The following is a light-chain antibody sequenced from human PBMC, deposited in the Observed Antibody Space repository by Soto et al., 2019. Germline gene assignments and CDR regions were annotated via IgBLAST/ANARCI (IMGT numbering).Light chain of an antibody. CDR1: QSVSSSY. V-gene: IGKV3-20*01. CDR3: QQYGSSPGT. CDR2: GAS. J-gene: IGKJ1*01. Sequence: EIVLTQSPGTLSFSPGERATLSCRASQSVSSSYLAWYQQKPDQAPGLLIYGASSRATGIPEGFRGSGSGTDFPLAISRLEPEDFAVYYCQQYGSSPGTFGQGTKVEIK.